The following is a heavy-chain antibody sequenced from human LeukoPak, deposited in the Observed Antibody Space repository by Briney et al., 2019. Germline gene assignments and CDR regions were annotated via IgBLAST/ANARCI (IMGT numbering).Heavy chain of an antibody. Sequence: PGRSLRLSCAASGFTFTNYAMSWVRQAPGKGLEWVSTISGSGSSTYYADSVKGRFTISRDNSKNTLFLQMNSLRAEDTAVCYCAKGFMRWGEVYYMDVWGKGTTVTVSS. V-gene: IGHV3-23*01. J-gene: IGHJ6*03. D-gene: IGHD3-16*01. CDR2: ISGSGSST. CDR3: AKGFMRWGEVYYMDV. CDR1: GFTFTNYA.